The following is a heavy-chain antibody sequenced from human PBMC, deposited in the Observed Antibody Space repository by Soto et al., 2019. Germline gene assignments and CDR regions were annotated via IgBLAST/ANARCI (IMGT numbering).Heavy chain of an antibody. V-gene: IGHV1-69*17. CDR2: IVPVFGIA. CDR3: TKDTKSRAQGWALDY. Sequence: QVRPVQSGAEVKKTGSSVKVSCKVSGGTFNSFPISWVRQAPGQGLEWMGGIVPVFGIANYAQEFLGRVTITADRSTTTSYMELSSLRSDDTAVYYCTKDTKSRAQGWALDYWGQGTQVFVSS. J-gene: IGHJ4*02. CDR1: GGTFNSFP. D-gene: IGHD2-15*01.